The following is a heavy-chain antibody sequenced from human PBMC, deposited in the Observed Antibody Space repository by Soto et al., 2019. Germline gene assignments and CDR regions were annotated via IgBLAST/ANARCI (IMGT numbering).Heavy chain of an antibody. D-gene: IGHD2-21*02. J-gene: IGHJ4*02. CDR1: GGTFSSYA. CDR2: IIPIFGTA. Sequence: RASVKVSCKASGGTFSSYAISWVRQAPGQGLEWMGGIIPIFGTANYAQKFQGRVTITADESTSTAYMELSSLRSEDTAVYYCARGRGGGDAVFDYWGQGTLVTVSS. V-gene: IGHV1-69*13. CDR3: ARGRGGGDAVFDY.